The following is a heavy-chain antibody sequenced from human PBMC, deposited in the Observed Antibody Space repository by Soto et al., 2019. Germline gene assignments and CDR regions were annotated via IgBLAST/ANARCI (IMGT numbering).Heavy chain of an antibody. D-gene: IGHD2-15*01. CDR3: VKGSGGSRPYYFDY. CDR2: ISASGYST. J-gene: IGHJ4*02. Sequence: WSLRLSCAASGLTFSSYAMSWVRQAPGKGLEWVSAISASGYSTYYADSVKGRFTISRDISKSTLYLQMSSLRGEDMVIYYCVKGSGGSRPYYFDYWGQGALVTVSS. CDR1: GLTFSSYA. V-gene: IGHV3-23*01.